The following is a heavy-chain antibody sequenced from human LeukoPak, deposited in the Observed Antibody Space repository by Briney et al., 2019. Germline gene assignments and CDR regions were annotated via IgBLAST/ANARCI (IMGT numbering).Heavy chain of an antibody. V-gene: IGHV1-18*01. CDR2: ISAYNGIT. D-gene: IGHD6-13*01. Sequence: ASVKVSCKASGYTFTSYGISWVRQAPGQGLEWMGWISAYNGITNYAQKLQGRVTMTTDTSTSTAYMELGSLRSDDTAVYYCARGRGDSSWYVGYYYYGMDVWGQGTTVTVSS. CDR1: GYTFTSYG. J-gene: IGHJ6*02. CDR3: ARGRGDSSWYVGYYYYGMDV.